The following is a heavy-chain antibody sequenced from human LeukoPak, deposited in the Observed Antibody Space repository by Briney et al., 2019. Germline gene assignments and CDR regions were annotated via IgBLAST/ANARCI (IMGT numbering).Heavy chain of an antibody. CDR3: AILQWGPCYFDY. CDR2: IYYSGIT. Sequence: SETLSLTCTVPGGSIRSYYWSWVRQPPGKGLECIGYIYYSGITNYCPSLKSRLTISVDTSKNPSSLQRSSVTAAGTAVYYCAILQWGPCYFDYWAQGTLVTVST. V-gene: IGHV4-59*01. CDR1: GGSIRSYY. D-gene: IGHD1-26*01. J-gene: IGHJ4*02.